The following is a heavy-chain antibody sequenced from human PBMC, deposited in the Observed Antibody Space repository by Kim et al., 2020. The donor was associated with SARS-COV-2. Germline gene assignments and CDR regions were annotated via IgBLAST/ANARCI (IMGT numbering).Heavy chain of an antibody. CDR3: TTDEFGELFFYYYGMDV. Sequence: GGSLRLSCAASGFTFSNAWMSWVRQAPGKGLEWVGRIKSKTDGGTTDYAAPVKGRFTISRDDSKNTLYLQMNSLKTEDTAVYYCTTDEFGELFFYYYGMDVWGQGTTVTVSS. CDR1: GFTFSNAW. CDR2: IKSKTDGGTT. J-gene: IGHJ6*02. V-gene: IGHV3-15*01. D-gene: IGHD3-10*01.